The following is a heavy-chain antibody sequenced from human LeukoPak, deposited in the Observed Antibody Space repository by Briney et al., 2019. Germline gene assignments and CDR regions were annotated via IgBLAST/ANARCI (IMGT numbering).Heavy chain of an antibody. D-gene: IGHD1-26*01. V-gene: IGHV3-53*01. CDR3: ARAVSGSYYFDY. CDR1: GFTVSSNY. J-gene: IGHJ4*02. Sequence: PGGSLRLSCAASGFTVSSNYMNWVRRAPGKGLEWVSVIYSGDTTYYADSVKGRFTISRDNSKNTLYLQMNSPRAEDTAVYYCARAVSGSYYFDYWGQGTLVTVSS. CDR2: IYSGDTT.